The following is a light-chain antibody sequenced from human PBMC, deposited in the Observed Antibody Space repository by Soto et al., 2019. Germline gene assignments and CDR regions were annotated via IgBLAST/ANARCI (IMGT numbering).Light chain of an antibody. CDR2: EVS. CDR1: SSDVGGYNY. CDR3: SSYTSSSTPFF. V-gene: IGLV2-14*01. Sequence: QSALTQPASVSGSPGQSITISCTGTSSDVGGYNYVSWYQQHPGKAPKLMIYEVSNRPSGVSNRFSGSKSGNTASLTISGLQAEDEADYYCSSYTSSSTPFFFGTGTKVNVL. J-gene: IGLJ1*01.